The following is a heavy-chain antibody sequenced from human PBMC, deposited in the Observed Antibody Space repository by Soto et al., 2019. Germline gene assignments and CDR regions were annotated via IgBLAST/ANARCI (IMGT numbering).Heavy chain of an antibody. CDR1: GFTFSSYG. V-gene: IGHV3-33*01. CDR2: IWYDGSNK. J-gene: IGHJ6*02. D-gene: IGHD2-2*02. CDR3: ARDGGDIVVVPAAILGSMDV. Sequence: GGSLRLSCAASGFTFSSYGMHWVRQAPGKGVEWVAVIWYDGSNKYYADSVKVRFTISRDNSKNTLYLQMNSLRAEHTAVYYCARDGGDIVVVPAAILGSMDVWGQGTTVTVSS.